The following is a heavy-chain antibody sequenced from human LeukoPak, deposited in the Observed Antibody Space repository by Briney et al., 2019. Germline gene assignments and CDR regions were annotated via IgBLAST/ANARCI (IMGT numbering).Heavy chain of an antibody. Sequence: SETLSLTCTVSGGSISSSAFYWDWIRQPPGKGLEWIGTMYYRGRRFYNPSLKSRVTISVDTSKNQFSLYLTSVTAADTAVYYCARRRDMRDWFDPWGQGTLVTASS. CDR3: ARRRDMRDWFDP. CDR2: MYYRGRR. J-gene: IGHJ5*02. V-gene: IGHV4-39*01. CDR1: GGSISSSAFY.